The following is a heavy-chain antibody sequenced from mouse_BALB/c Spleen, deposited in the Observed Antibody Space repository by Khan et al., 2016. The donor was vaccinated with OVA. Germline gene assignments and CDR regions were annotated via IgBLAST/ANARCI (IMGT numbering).Heavy chain of an antibody. CDR2: ISTGGSYT. V-gene: IGHV5-6*01. CDR3: ACLAYNYDSEGFAY. D-gene: IGHD1-1*01. Sequence: EVELVESGGDLVKPGGSLKLSCAASGFTFSTYGMSWVRQTPDKRLEWVATISTGGSYTYYPDSVKGRFTFSRDKAKNTPYLQMSSLKSEDTAMFYCACLAYNYDSEGFAYWGQGTLVTVSA. CDR1: GFTFSTYG. J-gene: IGHJ3*01.